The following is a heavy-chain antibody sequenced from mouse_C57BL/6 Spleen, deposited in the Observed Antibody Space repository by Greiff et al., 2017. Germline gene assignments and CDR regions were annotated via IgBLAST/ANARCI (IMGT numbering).Heavy chain of an antibody. D-gene: IGHD1-1*01. CDR1: GYSITSGYY. J-gene: IGHJ4*01. CDR2: ISYDGSN. Sequence: EVQLQESGPGLVKPSQSLSLTCSVTGYSITSGYYWNWIRQFPGNKLEWMGYISYDGSNNYNPSLKNRISITRDTSKNQFFLKLNSVTTEDTATYYCAREGGSRDYYAMDYWGQGTSVTVSS. CDR3: AREGGSRDYYAMDY. V-gene: IGHV3-6*01.